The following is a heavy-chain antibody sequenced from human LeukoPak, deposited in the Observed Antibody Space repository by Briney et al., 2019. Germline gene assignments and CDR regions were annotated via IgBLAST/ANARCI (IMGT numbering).Heavy chain of an antibody. CDR1: GGSISSSNW. D-gene: IGHD4-17*01. CDR3: ARDLTTVTSTAGDY. CDR2: IYHSGST. Sequence: SGALSLTCAVSGGSISSSNWWSWVRQPPGKGLEWIGEIYHSGSTNYNPSLKSRVTISVDKSKNQFSLKLSSVTAADTAVYYCARDLTTVTSTAGDYWGQGTLVTVSS. V-gene: IGHV4-4*02. J-gene: IGHJ4*02.